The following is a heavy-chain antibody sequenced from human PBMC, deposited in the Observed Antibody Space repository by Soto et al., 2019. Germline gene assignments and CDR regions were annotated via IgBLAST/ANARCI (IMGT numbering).Heavy chain of an antibody. Sequence: SETLSLTCTVSGGSLKSRGYYWGWIRQLPGKGLEWIGYIYYSGSVYYNPSLRSRLTMSVDTSKNQFSLKLRSVTAADTAVYYCARDLGGLPSSSGSYNGLDVWGQGTTVTVSS. CDR3: ARDLGGLPSSSGSYNGLDV. D-gene: IGHD3-10*01. J-gene: IGHJ6*02. V-gene: IGHV4-31*03. CDR1: GGSLKSRGYY. CDR2: IYYSGSV.